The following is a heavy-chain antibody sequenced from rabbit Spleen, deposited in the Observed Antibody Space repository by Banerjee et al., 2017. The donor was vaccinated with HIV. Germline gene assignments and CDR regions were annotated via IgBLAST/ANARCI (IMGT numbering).Heavy chain of an antibody. V-gene: IGHV1S45*01. D-gene: IGHD6-1*01. CDR3: ATDCAGYGGYGYALNF. CDR1: GFSVSSSYY. Sequence: QEQLEESGGDLVKPGASLTLTCTASGFSVSSSYYMCWVRQAPGEGLEWIACIYAGSSGSAYYASWAKGRFTISKTSSTTVTLQMTSLTAADTATYFCATDCAGYGGYGYALNFWGQGTLVTVS. J-gene: IGHJ3*01. CDR2: IYAGSSGSA.